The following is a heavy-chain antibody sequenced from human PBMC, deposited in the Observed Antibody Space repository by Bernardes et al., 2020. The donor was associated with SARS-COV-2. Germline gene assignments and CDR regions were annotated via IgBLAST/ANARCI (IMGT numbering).Heavy chain of an antibody. J-gene: IGHJ4*02. CDR3: AKREYYDFWSGPIDY. CDR1: GFTFSSYA. V-gene: IGHV3-23*01. D-gene: IGHD3-3*01. CDR2: ISGSCGST. Sequence: GGSLRLSCAASGFTFSSYAMNWVRQAPGKGLEWVSAISGSCGSTYYADSVRGRFIISRDNSKNTLYLQMNSQRAEDTAVYYCAKREYYDFWSGPIDYWGQGTLVTVSS.